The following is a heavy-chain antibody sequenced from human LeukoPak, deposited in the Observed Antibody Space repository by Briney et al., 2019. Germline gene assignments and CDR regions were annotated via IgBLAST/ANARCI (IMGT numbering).Heavy chain of an antibody. CDR2: IHYSGST. J-gene: IGHJ4*02. Sequence: SETLSLTCTVSGGSISSSSYSWGWIRQPPGKGLEWIGNIHYSGSTYYNPSLKSRVTISVDTSKKQFSLKLSSVTAADTAVYYCARDVGYCSGGSCYGGYLDYWGLGTLVTVSS. V-gene: IGHV4-39*07. CDR1: GGSISSSSYS. D-gene: IGHD2-15*01. CDR3: ARDVGYCSGGSCYGGYLDY.